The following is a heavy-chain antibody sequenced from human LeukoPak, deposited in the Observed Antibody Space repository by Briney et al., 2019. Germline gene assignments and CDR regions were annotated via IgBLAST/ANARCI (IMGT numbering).Heavy chain of an antibody. Sequence: ASVKVSCKPSSYTFSNYGISWVRQAPGQGLEWMGWISAYNGNTHYAQNLQDRVTLTIDTSTSTAYMELRSLRSDDTAVYYCARDKGGGDCFDYWGQGTLVTVSS. D-gene: IGHD2-21*01. V-gene: IGHV1-18*01. CDR2: ISAYNGNT. J-gene: IGHJ4*02. CDR1: SYTFSNYG. CDR3: ARDKGGGDCFDY.